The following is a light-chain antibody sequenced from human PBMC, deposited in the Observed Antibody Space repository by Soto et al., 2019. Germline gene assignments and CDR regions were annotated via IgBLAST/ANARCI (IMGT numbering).Light chain of an antibody. CDR3: MQGTYWPRLT. J-gene: IGKJ4*01. CDR2: KVS. V-gene: IGKV2-30*01. Sequence: DVVMTQSPLSLPVTLGQPASISCRSSQSLVYSDGNTYLNWFHQRPGQSPRRLIYKVSNRDSGVPDRFSGSGSGTDFTPKISRVEDEDVGVYYCMQGTYWPRLTFGGGTKVEIK. CDR1: QSLVYSDGNTY.